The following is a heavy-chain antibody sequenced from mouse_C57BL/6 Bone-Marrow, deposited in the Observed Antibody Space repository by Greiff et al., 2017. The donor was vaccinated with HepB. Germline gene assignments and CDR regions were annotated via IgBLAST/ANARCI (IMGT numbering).Heavy chain of an antibody. CDR2: INPNNGGT. V-gene: IGHV1-26*01. CDR1: GYTFTDYY. CDR3: AREMTTVVPFAY. D-gene: IGHD1-1*01. J-gene: IGHJ2*01. Sequence: QLQQSGPELVKPGASVKISCKASGYTFTDYYMNWVKQSHGKSLEWIGDINPNNGGTSYNQKFKGKATLTVDKSSSTAYMELRSLTSEDSAVYYCAREMTTVVPFAYWGQGTTLTVSS.